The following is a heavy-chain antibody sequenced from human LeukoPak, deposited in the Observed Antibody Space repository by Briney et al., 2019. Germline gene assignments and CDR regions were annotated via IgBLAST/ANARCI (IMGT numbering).Heavy chain of an antibody. V-gene: IGHV7-4-1*02. CDR2: INTNTGNP. CDR3: ARAMVYYYDSSGYYDYYGMDV. Sequence: ASVKXSCKASGYTFTSYAMNWVRQAPGQGLEWMGWINTNTGNPTYAQGFTGRFVFSLDTSVSTAYLQISSLKAEDTAVYYCARAMVYYYDSSGYYDYYGMDVWGQGTTVTVSS. CDR1: GYTFTSYA. D-gene: IGHD3-22*01. J-gene: IGHJ6*02.